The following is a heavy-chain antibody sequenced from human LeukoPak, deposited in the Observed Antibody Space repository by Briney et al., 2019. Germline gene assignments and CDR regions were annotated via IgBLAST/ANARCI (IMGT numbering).Heavy chain of an antibody. D-gene: IGHD2-15*01. CDR1: GGSFSGYY. CDR3: ARGMGGYCSGGSCPRVENYFDY. J-gene: IGHJ4*02. V-gene: IGHV4-34*01. Sequence: SETLSLTCAVYGGSFSGYYWSWIRQPPGKGLEWIGEINHSGSTNYNPSLKSRVTISVDTSKNQFSLKLSSVTAADTAVYYCARGMGGYCSGGSCPRVENYFDYWGQGTLVTVSS. CDR2: INHSGST.